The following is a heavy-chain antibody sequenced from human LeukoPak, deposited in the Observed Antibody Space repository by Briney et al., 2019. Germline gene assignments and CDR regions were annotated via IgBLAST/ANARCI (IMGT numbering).Heavy chain of an antibody. V-gene: IGHV4-59*12. CDR3: AGTGSGYDSHYMDV. CDR1: GGSIRSDY. D-gene: IGHD5-12*01. CDR2: THYSGSP. Sequence: SETLSLTCTVSGGSIRSDYWSWIRQPPGKGLEWIGYTHYSGSPNYNPSLTSRVTISVDTSKNQFSLKLSSVTAVDTAVYYCAGTGSGYDSHYMDVWGKGTTVTVSS. J-gene: IGHJ6*03.